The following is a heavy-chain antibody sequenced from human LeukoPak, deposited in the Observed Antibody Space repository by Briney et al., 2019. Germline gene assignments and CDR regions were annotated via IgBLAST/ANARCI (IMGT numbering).Heavy chain of an antibody. CDR1: GFTFSNAW. D-gene: IGHD3-16*02. CDR2: IKSKTDVGTT. J-gene: IGHJ3*02. V-gene: IGHV3-15*01. CDR3: TTGYDYVWGSYRYDAFDI. Sequence: GGSLRLSCAASGFTFSNAWMSWVRQAPGKGPEWVGRIKSKTDVGTTDYAAPVKGRFTISRDDSKNTLYLQMNSLKTEDTAVYYCTTGYDYVWGSYRYDAFDIWGQGTMVTVSS.